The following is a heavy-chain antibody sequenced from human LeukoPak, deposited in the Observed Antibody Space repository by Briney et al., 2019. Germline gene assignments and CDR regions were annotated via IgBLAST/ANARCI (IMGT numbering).Heavy chain of an antibody. D-gene: IGHD4-17*01. CDR3: XXETDYGDYFDY. J-gene: IGHJ4*02. V-gene: IGHV3-21*01. Sequence: GGSLRLSCAASGFTFSSYSMNWVRQAPGKGLEWVSSISSSSSYIYYADSVKGRFTISRDNAKNSLYLQMNSLRAEDTAVYYXXXETDYGDYFDYWGQGTLVTVSS. CDR1: GFTFSSYS. CDR2: ISSSSSYI.